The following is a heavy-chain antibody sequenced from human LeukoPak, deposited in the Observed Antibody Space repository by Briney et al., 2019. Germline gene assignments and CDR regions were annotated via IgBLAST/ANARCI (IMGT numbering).Heavy chain of an antibody. V-gene: IGHV4-59*01. CDR2: IYYSWNT. CDR3: ARGGGYDFWSGYARYYSYYMDV. CDR1: GHFYNLYY. Sequence: QTLSLIRTVSGHFYNLYYWSGLRQPPGKGLEWVRYIYYSWNTNYNPSHKSRVTISVDTSKSQFSLKLSSVTAADTAVYYWARGGGYDFWSGYARYYSYYMDVWGKGTTVTVSS. D-gene: IGHD3-3*01. J-gene: IGHJ6*03.